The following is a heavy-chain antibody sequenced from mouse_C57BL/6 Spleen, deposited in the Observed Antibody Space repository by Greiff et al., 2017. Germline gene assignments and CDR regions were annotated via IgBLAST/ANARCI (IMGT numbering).Heavy chain of an antibody. Sequence: ESGPSLVRPSQTLSLTCTVTGFSINSDCYWIWIRQFPGNKLEYIGYTFYSGITYYNPSLESRTYITRDTSKNQFSLKLSSVTTEDTATYYCARAPYYGSSYGAMDYWGQGTSVTVSS. CDR2: TFYSGIT. D-gene: IGHD1-1*01. J-gene: IGHJ4*01. CDR1: GFSINSDCY. V-gene: IGHV3-3*01. CDR3: ARAPYYGSSYGAMDY.